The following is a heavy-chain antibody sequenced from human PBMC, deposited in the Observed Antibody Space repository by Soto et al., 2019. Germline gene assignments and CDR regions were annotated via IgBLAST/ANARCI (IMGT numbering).Heavy chain of an antibody. CDR1: GFTFSSYW. V-gene: IGHV3-7*01. D-gene: IGHD4-4*01. J-gene: IGHJ4*02. Sequence: GGSLRLSCAASGFTFSSYWMSWVRQAPGKGLEWVANIKQDGSEKYYVDSVKGRFAISRDNAKNSLYLQMNSLRAEDTAVYYCARDSPYSNYPTFDYWGRGTLVTVSS. CDR2: IKQDGSEK. CDR3: ARDSPYSNYPTFDY.